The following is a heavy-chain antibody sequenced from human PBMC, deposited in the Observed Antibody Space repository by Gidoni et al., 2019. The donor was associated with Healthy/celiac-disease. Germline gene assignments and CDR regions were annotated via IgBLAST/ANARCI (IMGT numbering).Heavy chain of an antibody. CDR3: ARAPKWLLGLYYYYYMDV. CDR1: GGSFSGYY. J-gene: IGHJ6*03. CDR2: INHSGST. D-gene: IGHD3-22*01. V-gene: IGHV4-34*01. Sequence: QVQLQQWGAGLLKPSETLSLTCAVYGGSFSGYYWSWIRQPPGKGLEWIGEINHSGSTNYNPSLKSRVTISVDTSKNQFSLKLSSVTAADTAVYYCARAPKWLLGLYYYYYMDVWGKGTTVTVSS.